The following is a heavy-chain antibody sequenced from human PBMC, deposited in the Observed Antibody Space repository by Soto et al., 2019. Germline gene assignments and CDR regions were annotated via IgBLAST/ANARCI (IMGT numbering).Heavy chain of an antibody. D-gene: IGHD2-2*01. CDR1: GGSISRSSYY. Sequence: SETLSLTCTVSGGSISRSSYYWGWIRQPPGKGLEWIGSIYYSGSTYYNLSLKSRVTISVDTSKNQFSLKLSSVTAADTAVYYCARVPDYWGQGILVTVSS. CDR2: IYYSGST. J-gene: IGHJ4*02. V-gene: IGHV4-39*07. CDR3: ARVPDY.